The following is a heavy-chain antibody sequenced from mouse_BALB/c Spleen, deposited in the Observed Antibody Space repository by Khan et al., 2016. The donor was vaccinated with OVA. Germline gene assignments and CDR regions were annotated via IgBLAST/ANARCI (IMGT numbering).Heavy chain of an antibody. CDR2: IWSGGIT. V-gene: IGHV2-2*02. CDR3: ARNRNGYFDY. CDR1: GFSLTNYG. D-gene: IGHD1-1*02. Sequence: VQLQESGPGLVQPSQSLSITCTVSGFSLTNYGVHWVRQSPGKGLEWLGMIWSGGITDYNATFISRLTISTDHSRSHVFFKMNSLQASDTAIYYCARNRNGYFDYWGQGTTLTVSS. J-gene: IGHJ2*01.